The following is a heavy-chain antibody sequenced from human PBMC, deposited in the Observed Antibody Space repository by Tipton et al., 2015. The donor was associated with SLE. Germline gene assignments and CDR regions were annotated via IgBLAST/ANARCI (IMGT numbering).Heavy chain of an antibody. J-gene: IGHJ4*02. V-gene: IGHV4-59*01. D-gene: IGHD2-21*01. CDR1: GGSISSYY. CDR3: ARSEVVSALPDY. Sequence: TLSLTCTVSGGSISSYYWSWIRQPPGKGLEWIGYMHYSGSTNYNPSLKSRATISVDTSKNQFSLKVTYVTAADTAVYFCARSEVVSALPDYWGQGTLVTVSS. CDR2: MHYSGST.